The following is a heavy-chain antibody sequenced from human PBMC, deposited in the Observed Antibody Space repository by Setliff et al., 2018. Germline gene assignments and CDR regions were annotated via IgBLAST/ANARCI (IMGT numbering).Heavy chain of an antibody. Sequence: GGSLRLSCAGSGFSFSIFWMSWVRQAPGKGLEWVATIKQDGSEKFYVDSVKGRFTISRDNAKNSLYLQMNSLRVEDTAMYFCARDRGGGLYDYWGRGTLVTVSS. D-gene: IGHD3-16*01. V-gene: IGHV3-7*01. CDR3: ARDRGGGLYDY. CDR1: GFSFSIFW. J-gene: IGHJ4*02. CDR2: IKQDGSEK.